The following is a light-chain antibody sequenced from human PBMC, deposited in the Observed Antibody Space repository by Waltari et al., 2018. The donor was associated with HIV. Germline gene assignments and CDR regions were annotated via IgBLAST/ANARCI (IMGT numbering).Light chain of an antibody. V-gene: IGLV2-11*01. CDR1: SSDIGSYHY. CDR3: CSYAGSHLP. CDR2: DVN. Sequence: QSALTQPRSVSGSPGQSVTISCNGSSSDIGSYHYVSWYQQHPGKAPKLIIYDVNKRPSGVPDRFSGAKSGNTASLTISGLQTEDEADYYCCSYAGSHLPFGGGTKLTVL. J-gene: IGLJ2*01.